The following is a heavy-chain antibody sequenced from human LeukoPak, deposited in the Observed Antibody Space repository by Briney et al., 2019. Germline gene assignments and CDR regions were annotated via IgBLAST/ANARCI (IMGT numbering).Heavy chain of an antibody. J-gene: IGHJ4*02. CDR2: ISYDGSNK. D-gene: IGHD5-18*01. CDR3: AKVSGYSYGYIDY. Sequence: PGGSLRLSCAASGFTFSSYAMHWVRQAPGKGLEWVAVISYDGSNKYYADSVKGRFTISRDNSKNTLYLQMNSLRAEDTAVYYCAKVSGYSYGYIDYWGQGTLVTVSS. V-gene: IGHV3-30*04. CDR1: GFTFSSYA.